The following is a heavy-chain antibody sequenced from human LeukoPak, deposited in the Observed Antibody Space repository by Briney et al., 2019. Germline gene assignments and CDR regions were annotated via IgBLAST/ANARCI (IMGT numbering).Heavy chain of an antibody. V-gene: IGHV4-59*01. D-gene: IGHD2-21*02. J-gene: IGHJ4*02. CDR2: IYYSGST. CDR1: GGSISSYH. Sequence: SETLSLTCTVSGGSISSYHWSWIRQPPGKGLEWIGYIYYSGSTNYNPSLKSRVTISVDTSKNQFSLKLSSVTAADTAVYYCARESSCGGDCSTGLFDYWGQGTLVTVSS. CDR3: ARESSCGGDCSTGLFDY.